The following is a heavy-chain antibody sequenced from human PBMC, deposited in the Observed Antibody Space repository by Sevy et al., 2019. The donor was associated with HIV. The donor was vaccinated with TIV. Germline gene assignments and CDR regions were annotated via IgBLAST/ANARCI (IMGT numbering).Heavy chain of an antibody. CDR2: IRSKANSYAI. CDR1: GFTFSGST. V-gene: IGHV3-73*01. J-gene: IGHJ6*03. D-gene: IGHD3-16*01. Sequence: GGSLRLSCAASGFTFSGSTIHWVRQASGKGLEWIGRIRSKANSYAIAYTASVIGRFTISRDESMNTAYLQMYNLKTEDTAVYYCARTFYYYYMDVWGKGATVTVSS. CDR3: ARTFYYYYMDV.